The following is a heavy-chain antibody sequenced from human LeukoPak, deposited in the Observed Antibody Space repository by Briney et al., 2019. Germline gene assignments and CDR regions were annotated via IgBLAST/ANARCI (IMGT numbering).Heavy chain of an antibody. J-gene: IGHJ3*02. D-gene: IGHD6-19*01. CDR2: RSIYNGNT. V-gene: IGHV1-18*01. Sequence: ASVKVSCKASGYDFINYGISWVRQAPGQGLEWMGWRSIYNGNTDYKLQGRVTMTTDTSTSTAYMEVRSLRSDDTAVYYCARGVSGIAVAGTGAFDIWGQGTMVTVSS. CDR1: GYDFINYG. CDR3: ARGVSGIAVAGTGAFDI.